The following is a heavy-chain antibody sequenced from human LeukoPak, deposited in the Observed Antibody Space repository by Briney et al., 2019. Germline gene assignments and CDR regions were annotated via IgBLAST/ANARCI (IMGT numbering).Heavy chain of an antibody. CDR2: IYYSGST. D-gene: IGHD1-14*01. V-gene: IGHV4-30-4*01. J-gene: IGHJ5*02. Sequence: SETLSLTCTVSGGSISSGDYYWSWIRQPPGKGLEWIGYIYYSGSTYYNPSLKSRVIISVETSKNQFSLILSSVTAADTAVYYCARAHVPDESSYNCFDPWGQGTLVTVSS. CDR1: GGSISSGDYY. CDR3: ARAHVPDESSYNCFDP.